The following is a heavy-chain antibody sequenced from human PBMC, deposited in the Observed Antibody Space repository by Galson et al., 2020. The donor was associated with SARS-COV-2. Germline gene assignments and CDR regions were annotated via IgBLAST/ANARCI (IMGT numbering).Heavy chain of an antibody. V-gene: IGHV2-70*11. Sequence: ESGPTLVKPTQTLTLTCTFSGFSLSTSGVCVNWIRQPPGTALEWLARIDWDGDRYYNISLKTRLTISKDTSQNQVVLTMTSMDPVDTATYYCARIDSSGFRGNYWGQGTLVTVPS. CDR2: IDWDGDR. D-gene: IGHD6-19*01. CDR3: ARIDSSGFRGNY. CDR1: GFSLSTSGVC. J-gene: IGHJ4*02.